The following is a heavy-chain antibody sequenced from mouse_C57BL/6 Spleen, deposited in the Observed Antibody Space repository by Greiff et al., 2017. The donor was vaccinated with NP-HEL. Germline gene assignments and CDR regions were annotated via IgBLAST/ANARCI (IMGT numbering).Heavy chain of an antibody. CDR1: GYTFTSYW. V-gene: IGHV1-64*01. J-gene: IGHJ4*01. CDR2: IHPNSGST. CDR3: ARDLTTVAAMDY. D-gene: IGHD1-1*01. Sequence: QVQLQQPGAELVKPGASVKLSCKASGYTFTSYWMHWVKPRPGQGLEWIGMIHPNSGSTNYNEKFKSKATLTVDKSSSTAYMQLSSLTSEDSAVYYWARDLTTVAAMDYWGQGTSVTVSS.